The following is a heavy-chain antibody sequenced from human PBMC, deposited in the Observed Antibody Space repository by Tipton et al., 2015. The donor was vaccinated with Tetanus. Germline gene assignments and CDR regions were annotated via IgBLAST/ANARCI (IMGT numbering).Heavy chain of an antibody. CDR1: GGSLRSGDHY. CDR2: ISSSGST. V-gene: IGHV4-61*03. J-gene: IGHJ5*02. D-gene: IGHD2/OR15-2a*01. CDR3: ARHLYGYWFDP. Sequence: GLVKPSETLSLTCSVSGGSLRSGDHYWSWIRQPPGKGLEWLAYISSSGSTNSNYSLKSRLTIDVDTSQNLFSLTLTSVTAADTAVYFCARHLYGYWFDPWGQGILVTVSS.